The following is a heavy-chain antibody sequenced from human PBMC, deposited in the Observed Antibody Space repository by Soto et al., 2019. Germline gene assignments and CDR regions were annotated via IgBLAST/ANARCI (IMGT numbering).Heavy chain of an antibody. CDR2: IYSGGST. J-gene: IGHJ5*02. D-gene: IGHD2-8*01. V-gene: IGHV3-53*01. CDR1: GFTVSSNY. CDR3: ARQRDGHNPNWFDL. Sequence: GGSLRLSCAVSGFTVSSNYMSWVGQPPGKGPEWVSDIYSGGSTYYAASVKGRFTISRDNSKNTLYLQMNSLRAEDTAVYYCARQRDGHNPNWFDLWGQGTLVTVSS.